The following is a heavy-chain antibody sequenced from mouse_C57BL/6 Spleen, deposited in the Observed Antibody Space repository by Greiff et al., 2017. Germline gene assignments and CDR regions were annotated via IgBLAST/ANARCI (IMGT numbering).Heavy chain of an antibody. D-gene: IGHD2-1*01. V-gene: IGHV1-53*01. CDR2: INPSNGGT. Sequence: VQLQQPGTELVKPGASVKLSCKASGYTFTSYWMHWVKQRPGQGLAWIGNINPSNGGTNYNEKFKSKATLTVDKSSSTAYMQLSSLTYEDSAVXYCSMGGYYGNYNYFDYWGQGTTLTGSS. CDR1: GYTFTSYW. CDR3: SMGGYYGNYNYFDY. J-gene: IGHJ2*01.